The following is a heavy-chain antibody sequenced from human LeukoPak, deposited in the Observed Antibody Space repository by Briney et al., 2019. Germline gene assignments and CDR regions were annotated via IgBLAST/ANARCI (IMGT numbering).Heavy chain of an antibody. Sequence: GGSLRLSCIASGFTFSSSEMNWVRQAPGKGLEWVSYISDSGTTKYYADSVRGRFTISRDNAKNSLYLQMDSLRAEDTSVCYCARDYDLSSGAMDVWGKGTTVTVSS. CDR2: ISDSGTTK. CDR1: GFTFSSSE. CDR3: ARDYDLSSGAMDV. D-gene: IGHD3/OR15-3a*01. V-gene: IGHV3-48*03. J-gene: IGHJ6*04.